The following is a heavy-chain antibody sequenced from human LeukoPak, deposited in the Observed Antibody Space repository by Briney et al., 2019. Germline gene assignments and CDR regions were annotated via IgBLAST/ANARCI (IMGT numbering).Heavy chain of an antibody. J-gene: IGHJ6*03. Sequence: PGGSLRLSFAASGFTLSSYWMSWVRQAPWKGVEGVAHINQVGREKYYVDSVRGRFIISRDNAKTSKYLQMNSLRGEDTAVYYCARDAAVQQLGYYYYYMDVWGKGTTVTVSS. CDR2: INQVGREK. CDR3: ARDAAVQQLGYYYYYMDV. V-gene: IGHV3-7*01. CDR1: GFTLSSYW. D-gene: IGHD6-13*01.